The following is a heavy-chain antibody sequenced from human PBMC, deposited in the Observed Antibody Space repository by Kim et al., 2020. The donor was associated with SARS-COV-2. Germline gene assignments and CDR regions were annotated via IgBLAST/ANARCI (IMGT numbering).Heavy chain of an antibody. CDR1: GWSFSGYY. D-gene: IGHD3-10*02. CDR2: INHSGST. J-gene: IGHJ2*01. V-gene: IGHV4-34*01. Sequence: SETLCLTCAVSGWSFSGYYWSWIRQPPGKGLEWIGEINHSGSTNYNPSLKSRVTISVDTSKNQFSLKLTSVTAADTAVYYCASILSNTSCSGGHYCYLWG. CDR3: ASILSNTSCSGGHYCYL.